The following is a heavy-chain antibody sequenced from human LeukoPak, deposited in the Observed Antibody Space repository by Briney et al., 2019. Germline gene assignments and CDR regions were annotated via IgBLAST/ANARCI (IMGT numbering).Heavy chain of an antibody. CDR2: IYSGGST. J-gene: IGHJ6*02. V-gene: IGHV3-53*01. CDR3: AKDKRKLLWFGELCMDV. Sequence: PGGSLRLSCAASGFTVSSNYMTWVRQAPEKGLEWVSVIYSGGSTYYADSVKGRFTISRDNSKNTLYLQMNSLRAEDTAVYYCAKDKRKLLWFGELCMDVWGQGTTVTVSS. CDR1: GFTVSSNY. D-gene: IGHD3-10*01.